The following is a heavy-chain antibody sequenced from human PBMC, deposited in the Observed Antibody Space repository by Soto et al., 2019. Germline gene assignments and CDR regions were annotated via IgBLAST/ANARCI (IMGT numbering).Heavy chain of an antibody. CDR2: ISGSGGSI. Sequence: LRLSFAASGFTFSSYAMSWVRQAPGKGLEWVSAISGSGGSIYYADSVKGRFTISRDNAKNSLYLQMNSLRAEDTAVYYCARDPLPAAPYYYYYGMDVWGQGTTVTVSS. D-gene: IGHD2-2*01. V-gene: IGHV3-23*01. CDR3: ARDPLPAAPYYYYYGMDV. J-gene: IGHJ6*02. CDR1: GFTFSSYA.